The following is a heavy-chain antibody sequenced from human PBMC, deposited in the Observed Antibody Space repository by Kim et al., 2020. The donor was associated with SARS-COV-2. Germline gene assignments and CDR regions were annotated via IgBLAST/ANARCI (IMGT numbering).Heavy chain of an antibody. V-gene: IGHV4-4*07. J-gene: IGHJ6*02. D-gene: IGHD3-9*01. CDR2: IYGSGST. CDR3: ARLPRGYDVLTGSHYYYYDLDV. Sequence: SETLSLTCTVSGASISSFYWSWIRQPAGKGLEWIGRIYGSGSTNYNPSLKSRVTMSADTSNNQISLNLRSVSAADTAVYYCARLPRGYDVLTGSHYYYYDLDVWGQGTTVTVSS. CDR1: GASISSFY.